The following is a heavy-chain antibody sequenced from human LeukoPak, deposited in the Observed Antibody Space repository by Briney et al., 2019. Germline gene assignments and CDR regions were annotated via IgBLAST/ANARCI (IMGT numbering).Heavy chain of an antibody. CDR3: ASQVVVVPAAMGDAFDI. CDR2: IYHSGST. D-gene: IGHD2-2*01. CDR1: GGSISSGGYS. V-gene: IGHV4-30-2*01. J-gene: IGHJ3*02. Sequence: KASQTLSLTCAVSGGSISSGGYSWSWIRQPPGKGLEWIGYIYHSGSTYYNPSLKSRVTISVDRSKNQFSLKLSSVTAADTAVYYCASQVVVVPAAMGDAFDIWGQGTMVTVSS.